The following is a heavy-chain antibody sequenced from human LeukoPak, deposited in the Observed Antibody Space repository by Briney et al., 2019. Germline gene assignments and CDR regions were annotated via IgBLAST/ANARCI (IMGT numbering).Heavy chain of an antibody. CDR3: ARGFNPGPWGIVVVPAASDAFDI. CDR1: GYTFTSYG. V-gene: IGHV1-18*01. J-gene: IGHJ3*02. Sequence: ASVKVSCKASGYTFTSYGISWVRQAPGQGLEWMGWISAYNGNTNYAQKLQGRVTMTTDTSTSTAYMELRSLRSDDTAVYYCARGFNPGPWGIVVVPAASDAFDIWGQGTMVTVSS. D-gene: IGHD2-2*01. CDR2: ISAYNGNT.